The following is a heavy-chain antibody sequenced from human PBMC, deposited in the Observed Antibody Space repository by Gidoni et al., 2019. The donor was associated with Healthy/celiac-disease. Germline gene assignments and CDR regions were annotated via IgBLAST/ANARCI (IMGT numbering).Heavy chain of an antibody. CDR2: INHSGST. D-gene: IGHD2-2*01. J-gene: IGHJ6*02. Sequence: QVQLQQWGAGLLKPSETLSLTCAVYGGSFSGYYWSWIRQPPGKGLEWIGEINHSGSTNYNPSLKSRVTISVDTSKNQFSLKLSSVTAADTAVYYCARGGFIVVVPAASPGPYYYYGMDVWGQGTTVTVSS. V-gene: IGHV4-34*01. CDR3: ARGGFIVVVPAASPGPYYYYGMDV. CDR1: GGSFSGYY.